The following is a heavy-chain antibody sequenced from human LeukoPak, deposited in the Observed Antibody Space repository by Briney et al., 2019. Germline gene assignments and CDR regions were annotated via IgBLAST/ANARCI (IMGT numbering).Heavy chain of an antibody. D-gene: IGHD6-13*01. CDR2: IRYDGSNK. V-gene: IGHV3-30*02. Sequence: GGSLRLSCAASGFTFSSYGMRWVRQAPGKGLEWVAFIRYDGSNKYHADSVKGRFTISRDNSKNTLYLQMNSLRAEDTAVYYCAKVGYSSSWSPETYFDYWGQGTLVTVSS. CDR1: GFTFSSYG. J-gene: IGHJ4*02. CDR3: AKVGYSSSWSPETYFDY.